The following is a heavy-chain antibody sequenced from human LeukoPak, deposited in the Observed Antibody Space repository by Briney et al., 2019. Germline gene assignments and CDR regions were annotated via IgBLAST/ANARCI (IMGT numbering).Heavy chain of an antibody. V-gene: IGHV4-61*02. CDR1: GDSISSGSFY. Sequence: PSETLSLTCSVSGDSISSGSFYWSWVRQPAGKGLEWIGRVYTSGTTNYNPSLKSRVTISVDTSKNQFSLKLSSVTAADTAVYYCARDGGEGPVPSYMDVWGKGTTVTISS. CDR2: VYTSGTT. D-gene: IGHD2-15*01. CDR3: ARDGGEGPVPSYMDV. J-gene: IGHJ6*03.